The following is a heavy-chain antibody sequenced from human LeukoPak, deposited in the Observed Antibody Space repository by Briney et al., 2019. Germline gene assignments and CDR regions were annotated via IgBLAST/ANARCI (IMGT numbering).Heavy chain of an antibody. CDR2: ISGSGSTT. D-gene: IGHD3-22*01. J-gene: IGHJ4*02. Sequence: GGSLRLSCAASGFTFSSYGMHWVRQAPGKGLEWVSAISGSGSTTYYADSVKGRFTISRDNSKNTLYLQMNSLRAEDTAVYYCARGFGSSGYYPYYFDYWGQGTLVTVSS. V-gene: IGHV3-NL1*01. CDR3: ARGFGSSGYYPYYFDY. CDR1: GFTFSSYG.